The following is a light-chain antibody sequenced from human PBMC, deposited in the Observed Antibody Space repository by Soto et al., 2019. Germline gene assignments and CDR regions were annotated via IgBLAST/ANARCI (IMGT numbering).Light chain of an antibody. Sequence: QSALPQPASVSGCPGQWIPISCTGTSSDVGGYNYVSWYQQHPGKAPKLMIYDVSNRPSGVSNRFSGSKSGNTASLTISGLQAEDESDYYSSSYTSSSTSVVFGGGTKLTVL. J-gene: IGLJ2*01. CDR3: SSYTSSSTSVV. CDR1: SSDVGGYNY. V-gene: IGLV2-14*01. CDR2: DVS.